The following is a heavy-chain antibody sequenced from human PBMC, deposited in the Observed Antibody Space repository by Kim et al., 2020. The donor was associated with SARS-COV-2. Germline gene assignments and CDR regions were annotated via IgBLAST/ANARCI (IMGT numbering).Heavy chain of an antibody. CDR2: IYYSGST. D-gene: IGHD2-8*01. V-gene: IGHV4-39*01. CDR3: ARRGARDEDIVLRAFDY. CDR1: GGSISSSSYY. Sequence: SETLSLTCTVSGGSISSSSYYWGWIRQPPGKGLEWIGSIYYSGSTYYNPSLKSRVTISVDTSKNQFSLKLSSVTAADTAVYYCARRGARDEDIVLRAFDYWGQGTLVTVSS. J-gene: IGHJ4*02.